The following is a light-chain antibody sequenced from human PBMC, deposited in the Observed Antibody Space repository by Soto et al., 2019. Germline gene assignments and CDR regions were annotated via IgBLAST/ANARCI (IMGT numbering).Light chain of an antibody. CDR3: SSYAGSDAWV. V-gene: IGLV2-8*01. CDR1: SSDVGGYNY. Sequence: QSALTQPPSASGSPGQSVTISCTGTSSDVGGYNYVSWYQHHPGKAPKVMIYEVSMRPSGVPDRFSGSKSGNTASLTVSGLQAEDEADYYCSSYAGSDAWVFGGGTKLTVL. CDR2: EVS. J-gene: IGLJ3*02.